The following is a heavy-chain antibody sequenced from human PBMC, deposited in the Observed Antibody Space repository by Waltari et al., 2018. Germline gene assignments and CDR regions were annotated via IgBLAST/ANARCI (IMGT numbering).Heavy chain of an antibody. Sequence: EVRLVESGGGLVQPGRSLRLSCVTSGFKFDDYGMHWVRQAPGKGLEWVSGISWNSATIGYADSVKGRFTISRDNANNSLFLQINSLRDDDTAVYYCVTDVSGWYVNWGQGTSVTVSS. J-gene: IGHJ4*02. D-gene: IGHD6-19*01. CDR3: VTDVSGWYVN. CDR2: ISWNSATI. CDR1: GFKFDDYG. V-gene: IGHV3-9*01.